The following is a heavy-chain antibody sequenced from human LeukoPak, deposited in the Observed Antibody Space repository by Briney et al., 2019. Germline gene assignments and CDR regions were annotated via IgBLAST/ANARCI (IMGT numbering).Heavy chain of an antibody. CDR1: GFTVSSNY. CDR3: ARVQGRPSMGHDDY. CDR2: IYSGGST. Sequence: GGSLRLSCAASGFTVSSNYMSWVRQAPGKGLEWVSVIYSGGSTYYADSAKGRFTISRDNSKNTLYLQMNSLRAEDTAVYYCARVQGRPSMGHDDYWGQGTLVTVSS. J-gene: IGHJ4*02. V-gene: IGHV3-53*01. D-gene: IGHD6-6*01.